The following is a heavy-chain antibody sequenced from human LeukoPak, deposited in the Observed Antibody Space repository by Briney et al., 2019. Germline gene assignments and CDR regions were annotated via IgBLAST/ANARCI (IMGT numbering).Heavy chain of an antibody. Sequence: GASVKVSCKASGGTFSSYAISWVRQAPGQGLEWMGGIIPIFGTANYAQKFQGRVTITADESTSTAYMELSSLRAEDTAVYYCAKDLGWRRIAAAADLGYWGQGTLVTVSS. CDR1: GGTFSSYA. D-gene: IGHD6-13*01. CDR2: IIPIFGTA. CDR3: AKDLGWRRIAAAADLGY. V-gene: IGHV1-69*13. J-gene: IGHJ4*02.